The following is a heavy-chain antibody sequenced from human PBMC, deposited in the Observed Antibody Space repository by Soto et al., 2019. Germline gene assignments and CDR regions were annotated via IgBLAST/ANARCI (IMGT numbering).Heavy chain of an antibody. V-gene: IGHV1-69*08. CDR2: IIPILGIA. CDR3: ARDHGSGRDSRRYYFDY. D-gene: IGHD3-10*01. Sequence: QVQLVQSGAEVKKPGSSVKVSCKASGGTFSSYTISWVRQAPGQGLEWMGRIIPILGIANYAQKFQGRVTIPADKSTSTAYMELSSLRSEDTAVYYCARDHGSGRDSRRYYFDYWGQGTLVTVSS. CDR1: GGTFSSYT. J-gene: IGHJ4*02.